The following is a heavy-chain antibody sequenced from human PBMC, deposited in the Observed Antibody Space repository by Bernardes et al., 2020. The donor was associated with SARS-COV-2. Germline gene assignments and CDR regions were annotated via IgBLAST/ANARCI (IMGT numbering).Heavy chain of an antibody. CDR1: GFTFSSYA. V-gene: IGHV3-30-3*01. Sequence: GGSLRLSCAASGFTFSSYAMHWVRQAPGKGLEWVAVISYDGSNKYYADSVKGRFTISRDNSKNTLYLQMNSLRAEDTAVYYCATSVAGSYWYFDLWGRGTLVTVSS. CDR3: ATSVAGSYWYFDL. CDR2: ISYDGSNK. D-gene: IGHD6-19*01. J-gene: IGHJ2*01.